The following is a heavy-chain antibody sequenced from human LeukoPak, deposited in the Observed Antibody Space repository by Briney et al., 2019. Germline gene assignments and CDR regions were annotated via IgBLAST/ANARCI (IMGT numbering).Heavy chain of an antibody. D-gene: IGHD1-26*01. CDR1: GFTFSSYS. J-gene: IGHJ6*03. Sequence: GGSLKLSCAASGFTFSSYSMSWVRQAPGKGLEWVASTHQYGGENHYADSVKGRFTISRDNAKNSLYLQMNSLRAEDTAVYYCARVPSQWELLNYYYYMDVWGKGTTVTVSS. CDR3: ARVPSQWELLNYYYYMDV. CDR2: THQYGGEN. V-gene: IGHV3-7*01.